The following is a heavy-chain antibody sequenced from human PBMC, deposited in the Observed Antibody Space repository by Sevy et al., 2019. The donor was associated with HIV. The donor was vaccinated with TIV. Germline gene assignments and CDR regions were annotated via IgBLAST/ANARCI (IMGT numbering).Heavy chain of an antibody. CDR2: ISWDGGWT. V-gene: IGHV3-43*01. CDR1: GFSFDDYT. CDR3: SKDKHDSTGYYFDY. Sequence: GGSLRLSCAASGFSFDDYTMHWVRQAPGKGLEWVSLISWDGGWTYYADSVKGRFTISRDNSKNSLFLQMNSLRTEDTALYYCSKDKHDSTGYYFDYWGQGTLVTVSS. J-gene: IGHJ4*02. D-gene: IGHD3-22*01.